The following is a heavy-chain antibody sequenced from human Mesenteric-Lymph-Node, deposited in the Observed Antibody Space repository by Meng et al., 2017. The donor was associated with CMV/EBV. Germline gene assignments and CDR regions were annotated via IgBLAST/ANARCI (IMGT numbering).Heavy chain of an antibody. Sequence: SETLSLTCTVSGGSISSSPYFWGWIRQPPGRGLEWIGSMYYSGSTYYNPSLKSRVTISVDTSKYQFSLKVSSVTAADTAVYSCAHNGRYCLEYWGQGTLVTVSS. V-gene: IGHV4-39*07. CDR1: GGSISSSPYF. CDR3: AHNGRYCLEY. CDR2: MYYSGST. J-gene: IGHJ4*02. D-gene: IGHD2-21*02.